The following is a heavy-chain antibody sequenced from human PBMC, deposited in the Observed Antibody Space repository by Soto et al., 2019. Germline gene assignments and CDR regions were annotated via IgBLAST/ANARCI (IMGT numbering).Heavy chain of an antibody. V-gene: IGHV3-23*01. J-gene: IGHJ4*02. CDR3: ANHPYYYDSSGYRPNY. Sequence: GGSLRLSCAASGFTFSSYAMSWVRQAPGKGLEWVSAISGSGGSTYYADSVKGRFTISRDNSKNTLYLQMNSLRAEDTAVYYCANHPYYYDSSGYRPNYWGQGTLVTVSS. CDR1: GFTFSSYA. D-gene: IGHD3-22*01. CDR2: ISGSGGST.